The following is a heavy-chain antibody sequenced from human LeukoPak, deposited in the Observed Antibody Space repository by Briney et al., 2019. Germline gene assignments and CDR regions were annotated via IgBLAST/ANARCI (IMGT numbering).Heavy chain of an antibody. CDR2: ISGDGGTT. CDR1: GLTFSGFA. V-gene: IGHV3-64*01. CDR3: ARESHQKRESYCYDC. J-gene: IGHJ4*02. Sequence: PGGSLRLSCAASGLTFSGFAMQWVRQAPGQGLDCVAAISGDGGTTYYAKSVKGRFTISRDNSKNTLSLQMDSLRPEDAAIYYCARESHQKRESYCYDCWGQGTLVTVSA. D-gene: IGHD3-16*01.